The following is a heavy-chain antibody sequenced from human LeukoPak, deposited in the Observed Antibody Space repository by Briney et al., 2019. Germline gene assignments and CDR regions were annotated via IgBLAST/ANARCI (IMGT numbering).Heavy chain of an antibody. V-gene: IGHV3-21*01. D-gene: IGHD5-12*01. CDR1: GFTFSNYS. Sequence: RGSLRLSCAASGFTFSNYSMNWVRQTPGKGLEWVSSISTSSTHIYYADSVKGRFTITRDNAKNSLFLQMNSLRAEDTAVYYCATISLTYSDYDLGFFDSWGQGALVTVSS. CDR2: ISTSSTHI. J-gene: IGHJ4*02. CDR3: ATISLTYSDYDLGFFDS.